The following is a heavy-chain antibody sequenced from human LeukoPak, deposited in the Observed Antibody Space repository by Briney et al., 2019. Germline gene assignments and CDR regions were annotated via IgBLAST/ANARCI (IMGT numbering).Heavy chain of an antibody. CDR3: ARSHSVWTSFDY. CDR1: GGSISSYY. D-gene: IGHD3/OR15-3a*01. J-gene: IGHJ4*02. Sequence: SETLSLTCTVSGGSISSYYWSWLRQPPGMGLEWIGYIYYSGSTNYNPSLKSRVTISVDTSKNQFPLKLSSVTAADTAVYYCARSHSVWTSFDYWGQGTLVTVSS. V-gene: IGHV4-59*01. CDR2: IYYSGST.